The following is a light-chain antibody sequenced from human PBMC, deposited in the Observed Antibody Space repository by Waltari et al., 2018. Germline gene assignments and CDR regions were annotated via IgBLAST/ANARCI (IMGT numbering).Light chain of an antibody. V-gene: IGKV2D-29*01. CDR1: QSLLHTNGRTF. CDR3: MQSVQVPLT. CDR2: EVS. Sequence: DIVMTQTPLSLSVTPGQPASISCKSSQSLLHTNGRTFLYWVLQKPGQPPQLLIYEVSNRISGVPDRFSGSGSGTDLTLKISRVEAEDVGVYYCMQSVQVPLTFGGGTKVEIK. J-gene: IGKJ4*01.